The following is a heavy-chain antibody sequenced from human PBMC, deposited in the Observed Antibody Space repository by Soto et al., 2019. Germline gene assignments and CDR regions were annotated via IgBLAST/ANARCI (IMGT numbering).Heavy chain of an antibody. Sequence: QVQLVQSGAEVKKPGAAVKVSCKASGYTFINYYMHWVRQAPGQGLEWMGLINPSGGGTRYPQRLQGRVIMTRDTSQSTLYMELSSLRSEDPAVYYCARGGSGYSNWFDSWGQGTLVTVSS. J-gene: IGHJ5*01. CDR3: ARGGSGYSNWFDS. D-gene: IGHD3-22*01. V-gene: IGHV1-46*03. CDR2: INPSGGGT. CDR1: GYTFINYY.